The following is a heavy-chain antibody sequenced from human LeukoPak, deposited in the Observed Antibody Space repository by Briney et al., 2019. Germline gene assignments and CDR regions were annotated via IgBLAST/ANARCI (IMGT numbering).Heavy chain of an antibody. V-gene: IGHV1-69-2*01. CDR2: VDPEDGET. D-gene: IGHD2-2*02. J-gene: IGHJ4*02. CDR1: GYTFTDYY. Sequence: GASVKVSCKASGYTFTDYYMHWVQQAPGKGLEWMGRVDPEDGETIYAEKFQGRVTITADTSTDTAYMELSSLRSEDTAVYYCATGRVVPAAIRRAAAVPFDYWGQGTLVTVS. CDR3: ATGRVVPAAIRRAAAVPFDY.